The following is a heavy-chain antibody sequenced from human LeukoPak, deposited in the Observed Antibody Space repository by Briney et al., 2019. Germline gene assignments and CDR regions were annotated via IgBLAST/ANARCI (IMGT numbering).Heavy chain of an antibody. Sequence: SETLSLTCTVSGGSISSSSYYWGWIRQPPGKGLEWIGSIYYSGSTYYNPSLKSRVAISVDTSKNQFSLKLSSVTAADTAVYYFARSGGLVGPLFDYWGQGTLVTVSS. CDR2: IYYSGST. V-gene: IGHV4-39*01. J-gene: IGHJ4*02. CDR1: GGSISSSSYY. CDR3: ARSGGLVGPLFDY. D-gene: IGHD2-8*02.